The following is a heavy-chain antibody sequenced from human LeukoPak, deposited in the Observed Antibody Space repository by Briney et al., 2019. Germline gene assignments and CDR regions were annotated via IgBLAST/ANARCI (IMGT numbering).Heavy chain of an antibody. CDR1: GFTFSSYS. Sequence: GGSLRLSCAASGFTFSSYSMNWVRQAPGKGLEWVSSISSSSSYIYYADSVKGRFTISRDNAKNSLYLQMNSLRAEDTAVYYCAKLIPRIAAAGTDYWGQGTLVTVSS. V-gene: IGHV3-21*01. D-gene: IGHD6-13*01. CDR2: ISSSSSYI. J-gene: IGHJ4*02. CDR3: AKLIPRIAAAGTDY.